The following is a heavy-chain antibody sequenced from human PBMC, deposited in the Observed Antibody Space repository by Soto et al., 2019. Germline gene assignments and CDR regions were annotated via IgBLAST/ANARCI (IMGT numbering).Heavy chain of an antibody. J-gene: IGHJ4*02. Sequence: QVQLVESGGGVVQPGGSLRLSCAASGLTFSNYGIHWVRQPPGKGLEWVAVISHDANNKYYADSVKGRFTISRDNSRNTLYLQMSSLRAEDTAVYYCAKGQVEWFYNPFDYWGQGALVTVSS. CDR3: AKGQVEWFYNPFDY. CDR2: ISHDANNK. CDR1: GLTFSNYG. V-gene: IGHV3-30*18. D-gene: IGHD3-3*01.